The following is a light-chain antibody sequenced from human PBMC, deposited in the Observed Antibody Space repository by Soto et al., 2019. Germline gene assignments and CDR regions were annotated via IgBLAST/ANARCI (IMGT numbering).Light chain of an antibody. Sequence: DIQMTQSPSSLSASVGDRVTITCRASQSISNYLNWYQQKPGKAPKLLIYAASSLQSGVPSRFSDSGSGTDFTLTISSLQPEDFATYYCQQSYSAPNTFGQGTKLEIK. CDR3: QQSYSAPNT. V-gene: IGKV1-39*01. CDR1: QSISNY. J-gene: IGKJ2*01. CDR2: AAS.